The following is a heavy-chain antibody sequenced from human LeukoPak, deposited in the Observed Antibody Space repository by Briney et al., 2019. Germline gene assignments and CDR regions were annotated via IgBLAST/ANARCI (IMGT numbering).Heavy chain of an antibody. CDR2: IKTKTDGGTT. Sequence: PGGSLRLSCAASGFTFSNAWMSWVRQAPGKGLEWVGRIKTKTDGGTTDYAAPVKGRFTISRDDSKSIAHLEMNSLKTEDTAVYYCTREGYYDSSGYSDAFDIWGQGTMVTVSS. J-gene: IGHJ3*02. CDR3: TREGYYDSSGYSDAFDI. D-gene: IGHD3-22*01. V-gene: IGHV3-15*01. CDR1: GFTFSNAW.